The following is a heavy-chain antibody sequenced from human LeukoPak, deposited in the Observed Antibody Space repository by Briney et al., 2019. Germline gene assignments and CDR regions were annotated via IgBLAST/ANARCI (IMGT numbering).Heavy chain of an antibody. J-gene: IGHJ4*02. CDR3: ARVGSTSDY. D-gene: IGHD2-15*01. CDR1: GFTFSSYA. V-gene: IGHV3-7*01. Sequence: PGGSLRLSCAASGFTFSSYAMSWVRQAPGKGLEWVANIKQDGSEKYYVDSVKGRFTISRDNAKNSLYLQMNSLRAEDTAVYYCARVGSTSDYWGQGTLVTVSS. CDR2: IKQDGSEK.